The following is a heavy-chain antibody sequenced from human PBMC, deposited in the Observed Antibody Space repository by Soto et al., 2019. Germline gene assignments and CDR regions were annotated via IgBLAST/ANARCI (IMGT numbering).Heavy chain of an antibody. CDR2: ISAYNGNT. D-gene: IGHD5-12*01. CDR3: ARDHGDWMATINSDY. CDR1: GYTFTSYG. V-gene: IGHV1-18*01. J-gene: IGHJ4*02. Sequence: ASVKVSCKASGYTFTSYGISWVRQAPGQGLEWMGWISAYNGNTNYAQKLQGRVTMTTDTSTSTAYMELRSLRSDDTAVYYCARDHGDWMATINSDYWGQGTLVTVSS.